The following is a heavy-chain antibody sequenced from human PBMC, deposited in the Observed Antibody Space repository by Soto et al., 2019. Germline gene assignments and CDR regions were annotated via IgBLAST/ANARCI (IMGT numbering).Heavy chain of an antibody. CDR2: ISYDGSDK. V-gene: IGHV3-30*03. D-gene: IGHD3-22*01. CDR1: GFTFSSYA. Sequence: GGSLRLSCAASGFTFSSYAMHWVRQAPGKGLEWVAVISYDGSDKYYADSVKGRFTISRDNSKNTLNLQMNSLRADDTAVYYCARDRNYYDSSGYVDYWGQGTLVTVSS. CDR3: ARDRNYYDSSGYVDY. J-gene: IGHJ4*02.